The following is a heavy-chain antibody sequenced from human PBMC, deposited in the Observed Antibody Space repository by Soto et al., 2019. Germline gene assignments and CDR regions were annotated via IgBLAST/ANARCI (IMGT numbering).Heavy chain of an antibody. J-gene: IGHJ6*02. V-gene: IGHV3-30*18. CDR3: AKDPRNWNDVRGSDYYYYYGMDV. CDR2: ISYDGSNK. D-gene: IGHD1-20*01. CDR1: GFTFSSYG. Sequence: GGSLRLSCAASGFTFSSYGMHWVRQAPGKGLEWVAVISYDGSNKYYADSVKGRFTISRDNSKNTLYLQMNSLRAEDTAVYYCAKDPRNWNDVRGSDYYYYYGMDVWGQGTTVTVSS.